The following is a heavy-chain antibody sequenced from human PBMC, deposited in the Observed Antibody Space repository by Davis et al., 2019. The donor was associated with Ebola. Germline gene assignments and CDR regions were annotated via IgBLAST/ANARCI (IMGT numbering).Heavy chain of an antibody. V-gene: IGHV4-31*03. D-gene: IGHD6-19*01. CDR2: IYYSGST. Sequence: SETLSLTCTVSGGSISSGGYYWSWIRQHPGKGLEWIGYIYYSGSTYYNPSLKSRVTISVDTSKNQFSLKVNSVAAADTAMYYCARQYSSGWLDYWGQGTLVTVSS. CDR1: GGSISSGGYY. CDR3: ARQYSSGWLDY. J-gene: IGHJ4*02.